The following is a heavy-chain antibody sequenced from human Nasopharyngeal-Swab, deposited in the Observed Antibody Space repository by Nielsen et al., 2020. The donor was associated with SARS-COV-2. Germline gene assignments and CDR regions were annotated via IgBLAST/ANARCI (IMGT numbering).Heavy chain of an antibody. D-gene: IGHD4-17*01. J-gene: IGHJ4*02. CDR3: ARDVGDLSVFFDF. V-gene: IGHV4-59*12. CDR2: IYYSGST. Sequence: WIRQPPGKGLEWIGYIYYSGSTNYNPSLKSRVTISVDASKNQFSLSLRSVTAADTAVYYCARDVGDLSVFFDFWGQGTPVTVSS.